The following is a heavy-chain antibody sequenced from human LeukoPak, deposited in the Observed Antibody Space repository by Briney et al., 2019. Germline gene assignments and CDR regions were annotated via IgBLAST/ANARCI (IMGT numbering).Heavy chain of an antibody. V-gene: IGHV4-59*01. CDR1: GGSIRSYY. CDR2: THYSGST. D-gene: IGHD6-19*01. J-gene: IGHJ4*02. Sequence: PSETLSLTCTVSGGSIRSYYWSWVRQPPGKGLEWIGYTHYSGSTNYSPSLKSRVTISVDTSKNQFSLNLSSVTAADTAVYYCARVRAFSSGWFDYFDNWGQGTLVTVSS. CDR3: ARVRAFSSGWFDYFDN.